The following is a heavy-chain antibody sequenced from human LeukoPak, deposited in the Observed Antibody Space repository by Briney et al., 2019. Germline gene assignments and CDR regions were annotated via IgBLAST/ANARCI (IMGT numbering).Heavy chain of an antibody. CDR2: IKPDGNEK. J-gene: IGHJ4*02. CDR1: GLTFTDFW. Sequence: GGSLRLSCAAFGLTFTDFWMNWVRLAPGRGLEWLANIKPDGNEKYYVDSVKGRFAISRDNAKNEVYLEMNSLRAEDTGVYYCSGRDSSRSPTAYWGQGTLVSVSS. V-gene: IGHV3-7*01. CDR3: SGRDSSRSPTAY. D-gene: IGHD2-2*01.